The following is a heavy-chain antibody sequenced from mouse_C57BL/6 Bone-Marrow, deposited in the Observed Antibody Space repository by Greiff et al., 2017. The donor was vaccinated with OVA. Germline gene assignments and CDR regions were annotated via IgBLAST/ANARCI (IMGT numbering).Heavy chain of an antibody. V-gene: IGHV1-81*01. Sequence: VQLQQSGAELARPGASVKLSCKASGYTFTSYGISWVKQRTGQGLEWIGEIYPRSGNTYYNEKFKGKATLTAYKSSSTAYMELRSLTSEDSAVYFCARQLRLRGFAYWGQGTLVTVSA. J-gene: IGHJ3*01. CDR2: IYPRSGNT. D-gene: IGHD3-2*02. CDR1: GYTFTSYG. CDR3: ARQLRLRGFAY.